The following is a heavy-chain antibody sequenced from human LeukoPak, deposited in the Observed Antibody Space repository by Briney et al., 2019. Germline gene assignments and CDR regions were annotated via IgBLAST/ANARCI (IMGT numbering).Heavy chain of an antibody. J-gene: IGHJ5*02. Sequence: GGSLRLSCAASGFTVSSNYMSWVRQAPGKGLEWVSVIYSGGSTYYPDSVKGRFTIFRDNSKNTVYLQMNSLSAEDTSVYYCARASWRYCSSTSCYGNWFDPWGQGTLVTVSS. CDR1: GFTVSSNY. CDR3: ARASWRYCSSTSCYGNWFDP. D-gene: IGHD2-2*01. CDR2: IYSGGST. V-gene: IGHV3-53*01.